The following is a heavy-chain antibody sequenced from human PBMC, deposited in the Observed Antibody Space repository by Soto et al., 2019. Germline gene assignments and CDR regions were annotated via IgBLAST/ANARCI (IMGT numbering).Heavy chain of an antibody. D-gene: IGHD2-2*01. Sequence: QVQLVQSGAEVKKPGSPVKVSCKASGGTFSSYAISWVRQAPGQGLECMGGILPIFGTANYARKFQGRVTITADRSTSTAYMELSSLRSEDTAVYYCARASTLTVHCGSVSCPRMDVWGQGTTVTVSS. J-gene: IGHJ6*02. CDR1: GGTFSSYA. V-gene: IGHV1-69*06. CDR3: ARASTLTVHCGSVSCPRMDV. CDR2: ILPIFGTA.